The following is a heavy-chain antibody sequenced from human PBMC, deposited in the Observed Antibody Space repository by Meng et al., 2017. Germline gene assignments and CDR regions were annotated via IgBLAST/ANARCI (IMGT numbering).Heavy chain of an antibody. V-gene: IGHV4-34*01. D-gene: IGHD4-11*01. J-gene: IGHJ4*02. CDR1: GGSFSDYY. CDR3: ARGPTTMAHDFDY. CDR2: INHSGST. Sequence: QAQLPAVGAGLLKPSETLSLPCVVSGGSFSDYYWSWIRQPPGKGLEWIGEINHSGSTNYNPSLESRATISVDTSQNNLSLKLSSVTAADSAVYYCARGPTTMAHDFDYWGQGTLVTVSS.